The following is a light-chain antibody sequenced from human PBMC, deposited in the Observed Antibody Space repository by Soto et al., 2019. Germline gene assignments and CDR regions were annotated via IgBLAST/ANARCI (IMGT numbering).Light chain of an antibody. CDR2: DAS. CDR1: QDISNY. V-gene: IGKV1-33*01. Sequence: DIQMTQSPSSLSASVGDRVTITCQASQDISNYLNWYQQKPGKAPKLLIYDASNLETGVPSRFSGSGSGTDFTFTISSLQTEDIATYYCQQYDNPLFTFGPGTKVDIK. CDR3: QQYDNPLFT. J-gene: IGKJ3*01.